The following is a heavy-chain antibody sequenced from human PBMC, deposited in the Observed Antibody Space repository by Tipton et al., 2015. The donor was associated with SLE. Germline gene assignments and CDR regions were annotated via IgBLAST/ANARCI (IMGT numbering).Heavy chain of an antibody. V-gene: IGHV5-51*01. Sequence: QSGAEVKKPGESLKISCKGSGYSFTSYWIGWVRQMPGKGLEWMGIIYTGDSDTRYSPSFQGQVTIPADKSISTAYLQGSSLKASDPAMYYCARQYSYAKGYFDYWGQGTLVTVSS. D-gene: IGHD5-18*01. CDR1: GYSFTSYW. J-gene: IGHJ4*02. CDR3: ARQYSYAKGYFDY. CDR2: IYTGDSDT.